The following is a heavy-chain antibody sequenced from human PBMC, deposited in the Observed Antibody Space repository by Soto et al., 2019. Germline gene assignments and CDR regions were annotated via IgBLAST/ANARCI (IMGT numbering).Heavy chain of an antibody. CDR1: GGSFSGYY. CDR3: ARDNRSGYYFDY. J-gene: IGHJ4*02. D-gene: IGHD3-22*01. Sequence: SETLSLTCAVYGGSFSGYYWSWIRHPPGKGLEWIGEINHSGSTNYNPSLKSRVTRSVDRSKNQFSLKLSSVTAVDTAVYYCARDNRSGYYFDYWGQGTLVTVSS. V-gene: IGHV4-34*01. CDR2: INHSGST.